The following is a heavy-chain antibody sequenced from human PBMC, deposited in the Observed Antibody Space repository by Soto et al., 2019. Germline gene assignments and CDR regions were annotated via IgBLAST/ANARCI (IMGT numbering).Heavy chain of an antibody. D-gene: IGHD2-2*01. CDR3: AKGLERTSSSCYGY. V-gene: IGHV3-23*01. Sequence: EVQLLESGGGLVQPGGSLRLSCAASGFTFSTYAMSWVRQAPGKGLEWVSAFSGSGGSTYYADSVKGRFTISRDNSKNTLYLQMNSLRAEDTAVYYCAKGLERTSSSCYGYWGQGTLVTVSS. CDR2: FSGSGGST. J-gene: IGHJ4*02. CDR1: GFTFSTYA.